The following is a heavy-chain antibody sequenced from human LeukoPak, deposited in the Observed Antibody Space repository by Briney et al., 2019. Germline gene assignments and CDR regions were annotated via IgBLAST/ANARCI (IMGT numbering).Heavy chain of an antibody. CDR1: GYTFTSYY. J-gene: IGHJ5*02. V-gene: IGHV1-46*01. D-gene: IGHD2-2*01. CDR3: ARGYQLLYNWFDP. Sequence: ASVKVSCKASGYTFTSYYMHWVRQAPGQGLEWMGIINPSGGSTSSAQKFQDRVTMTRDMSTSTVYMELSSLRSEDTAVYYCARGYQLLYNWFDPWGQGTLVTVSS. CDR2: INPSGGST.